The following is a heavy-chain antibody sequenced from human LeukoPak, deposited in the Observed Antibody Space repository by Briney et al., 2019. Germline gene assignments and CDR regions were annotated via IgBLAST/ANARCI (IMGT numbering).Heavy chain of an antibody. Sequence: GGSLRLSCAASGFRISDYTMHWVRQAPGKGLEWVALISYDGNNEHYADSVKGRFTISRDNSKNTLYLQVNSLRAEDTAVYYCAKSKFSCIGNNSYSPDYWGQGTLVTVTS. CDR2: ISYDGNNE. CDR3: AKSKFSCIGNNSYSPDY. CDR1: GFRISDYT. D-gene: IGHD2-15*01. J-gene: IGHJ4*02. V-gene: IGHV3-30*18.